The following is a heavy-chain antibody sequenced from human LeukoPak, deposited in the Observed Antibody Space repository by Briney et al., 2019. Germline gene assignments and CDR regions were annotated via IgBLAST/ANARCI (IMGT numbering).Heavy chain of an antibody. D-gene: IGHD3-3*01. J-gene: IGHJ4*02. CDR1: GFTFSSYS. Sequence: GGSLRLSCAASGFTFSSYSMNWVRQAPGKGLEWVSSISSSSYIYYADSVKGRFTISRDNAKNSLYLQMNSLRAEDTAVYYCARRGYDFWSGSPYYFDYWGQGTLVTVSS. V-gene: IGHV3-21*01. CDR3: ARRGYDFWSGSPYYFDY. CDR2: ISSSSYI.